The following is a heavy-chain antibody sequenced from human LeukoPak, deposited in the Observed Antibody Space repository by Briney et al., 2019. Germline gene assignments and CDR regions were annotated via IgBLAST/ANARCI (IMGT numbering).Heavy chain of an antibody. CDR3: TSGGMVTGDY. CDR2: IYYSGST. J-gene: IGHJ4*01. V-gene: IGHV4-59*01. Sequence: SETLSLTCTVSGGSINSYYWSWIRQPPGKGLEWIGYIYYSGSTNYNPSLKSRVTISRDTSKNQFSLKLRSVTAADTAVYYCTSGGMVTGDYWGHGTLVTVSS. CDR1: GGSINSYY. D-gene: IGHD2-8*01.